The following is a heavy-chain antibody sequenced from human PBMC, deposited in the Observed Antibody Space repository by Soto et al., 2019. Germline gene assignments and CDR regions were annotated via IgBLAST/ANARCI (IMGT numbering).Heavy chain of an antibody. Sequence: GGSLRLSCAASGVTFSSYGMHWVRQAPGKGLEWVAVISYDGSNKYYADSVKGRFTISRDNSKNTLYLQMNSLRAEDTAVYYCAKDGPDVMYYYDSSGYYYDYWGQGTLVTVSS. D-gene: IGHD3-22*01. CDR1: GVTFSSYG. J-gene: IGHJ4*02. CDR2: ISYDGSNK. CDR3: AKDGPDVMYYYDSSGYYYDY. V-gene: IGHV3-30*18.